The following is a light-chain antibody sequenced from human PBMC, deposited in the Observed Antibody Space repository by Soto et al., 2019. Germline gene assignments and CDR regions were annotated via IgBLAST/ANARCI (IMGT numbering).Light chain of an antibody. CDR1: SSDIENNY. Sequence: QSALTQPPSVSAAPGQRVTISCSGSSSDIENNYVSWYQQLPGTAPKLLIFENKKRPSGIPDRFSGSKSGTSATLGITGLQTGDEADYYCGTWDSSLSIWLFGGGTKLTVL. CDR2: ENK. CDR3: GTWDSSLSIWL. J-gene: IGLJ3*02. V-gene: IGLV1-51*02.